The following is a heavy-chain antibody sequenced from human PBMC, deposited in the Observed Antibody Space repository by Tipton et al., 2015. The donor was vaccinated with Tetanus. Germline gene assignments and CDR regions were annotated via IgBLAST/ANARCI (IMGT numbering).Heavy chain of an antibody. CDR2: ISYSGST. Sequence: TLSLTCTVSGGSVRGGDYSWNWIRQPPGKGLEWIGYISYSGSTNSNYSLKSRITISQDTSKNQFSLKLTSVTAADTAVYFCARRLIQNWFDPWGQGTLVTVSS. D-gene: IGHD2-8*01. CDR3: ARRLIQNWFDP. CDR1: GGSVRGGDYS. V-gene: IGHV4-61*08. J-gene: IGHJ5*02.